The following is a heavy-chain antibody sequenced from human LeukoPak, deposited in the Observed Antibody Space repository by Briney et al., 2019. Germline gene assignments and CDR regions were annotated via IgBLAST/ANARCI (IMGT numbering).Heavy chain of an antibody. J-gene: IGHJ6*02. D-gene: IGHD6-6*01. Sequence: PSETLSLTCTVSGGSISSYYWSWIRQPAGKGLEWIVRIYTSGSTNYNPSLKSRVTISVDTSKNQFSLKLSSVTAADTAVYYCARGAKIIAARPKYYYYGMDVWGQGTTVTVSS. CDR1: GGSISSYY. CDR3: ARGAKIIAARPKYYYYGMDV. V-gene: IGHV4-4*07. CDR2: IYTSGST.